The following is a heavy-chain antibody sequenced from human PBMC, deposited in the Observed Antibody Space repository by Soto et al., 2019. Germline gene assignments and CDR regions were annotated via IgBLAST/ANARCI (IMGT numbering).Heavy chain of an antibody. D-gene: IGHD1-20*01. V-gene: IGHV6-1*01. Sequence: PSQTLSLTCAISGDSVSSDSVAWNWIRQSPSRGLELLGRTYYRSKWYNDYAVSVKSRITINSDTSKNQFSLHLNSVTPEDTAVYYCARDPTYNKCSKWFDPWGQGTLVTLSS. J-gene: IGHJ5*02. CDR2: TYYRSKWYN. CDR3: ARDPTYNKCSKWFDP. CDR1: GDSVSSDSVA.